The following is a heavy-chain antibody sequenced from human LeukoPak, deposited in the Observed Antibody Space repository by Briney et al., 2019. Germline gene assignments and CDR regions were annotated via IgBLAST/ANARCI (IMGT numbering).Heavy chain of an antibody. D-gene: IGHD3-10*01. CDR1: GYSLRSGHY. V-gene: IGHV4-61*02. Sequence: SETLSPIRSVSGYSLRSGHYRSWIRQPAGKGLEWIGRIYTSGSTNYNPSLKSRVTISIDTSKNQFSLKLTSVTAADTAVYYCARDGWFAESRYIDLWGRGTLVTVSS. CDR2: IYTSGST. J-gene: IGHJ2*01. CDR3: ARDGWFAESRYIDL.